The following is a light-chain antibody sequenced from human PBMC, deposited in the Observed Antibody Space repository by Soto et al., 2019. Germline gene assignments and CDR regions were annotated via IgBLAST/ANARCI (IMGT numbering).Light chain of an antibody. CDR1: QSISTY. CDR2: AAS. CDR3: QQSHSFPPT. J-gene: IGKJ1*01. V-gene: IGKV1-39*01. Sequence: DIQMTQSPSSLSASVGDRVTITCRASQSISTYLNWYQQKPGNAPKVLIFAASSLLSGVPSRFSGSGSGTDFTLTITSLQREDIATYYCQQSHSFPPTFGQGTKV.